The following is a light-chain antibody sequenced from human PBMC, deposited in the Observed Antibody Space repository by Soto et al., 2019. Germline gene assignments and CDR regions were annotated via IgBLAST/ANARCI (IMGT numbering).Light chain of an antibody. Sequence: DIQLTQSPSFLSASVGDRVTITCRASQDISNFLAWFQQKPGKAPKLLIYPASSLQSGLPSRFSGSGSGTEFTLTISSLQPEDFATYHCQQLNSFPITFGQGTRLVIK. V-gene: IGKV1-9*01. J-gene: IGKJ5*01. CDR1: QDISNF. CDR3: QQLNSFPIT. CDR2: PAS.